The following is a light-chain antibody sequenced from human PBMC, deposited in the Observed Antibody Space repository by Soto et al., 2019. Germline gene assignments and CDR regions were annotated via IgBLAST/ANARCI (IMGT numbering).Light chain of an antibody. Sequence: QSVLTQPASVSGSPGQSITISCTGTSGDIGTYNLVSWYQQHPGRAPKLIIFEGNKQPSGVSNRFSASKSGNTASLAVSGLQAEDEADYHCCSYAGRSTVICGGGTQLTVL. V-gene: IGLV2-23*01. CDR2: EGN. CDR3: CSYAGRSTVI. J-gene: IGLJ2*01. CDR1: SGDIGTYNL.